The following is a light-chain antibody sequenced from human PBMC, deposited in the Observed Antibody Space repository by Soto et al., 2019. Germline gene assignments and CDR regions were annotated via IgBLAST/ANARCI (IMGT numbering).Light chain of an antibody. V-gene: IGLV1-47*02. Sequence: QSVLTQPPSASGTPGQRVTISCSGSSSNIGSYYVYWYQQLPGTAPKLLIYSNNKRPSGVPDRFSGSKSGTSASLAISGLRSEDEADYYCAAWDDSLSGPVFGGGTKLTVL. CDR1: SSNIGSYY. CDR2: SNN. J-gene: IGLJ7*01. CDR3: AAWDDSLSGPV.